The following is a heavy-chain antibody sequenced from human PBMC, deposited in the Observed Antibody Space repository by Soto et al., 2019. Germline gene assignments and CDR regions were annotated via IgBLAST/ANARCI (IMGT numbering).Heavy chain of an antibody. J-gene: IGHJ6*02. V-gene: IGHV3-23*01. D-gene: IGHD6-19*01. Sequence: GSLRLSCAASGFTFSSYAMSWVRQAPGKGLEWVSAISGSGGSTYYADSVKGRFTISRDNSKNTLYLQMNSLRAEDTAVYYCAKDGHSSGWYVDGYYYYGMDVWGQGTTVTVSS. CDR1: GFTFSSYA. CDR2: ISGSGGST. CDR3: AKDGHSSGWYVDGYYYYGMDV.